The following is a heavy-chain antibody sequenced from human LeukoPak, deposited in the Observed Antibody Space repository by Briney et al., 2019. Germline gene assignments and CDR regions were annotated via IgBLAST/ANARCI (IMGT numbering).Heavy chain of an antibody. CDR3: ARMSSYCDY. Sequence: GGCLRLSCVASGFTFSSHHMNWVRQTPGKGLESVATIKPDGSEKYYVDSVKGRFTISRDNAKSSLYLQMNSLRAEDTGVYFCARMSSYCDYWGQGTLVTVSS. J-gene: IGHJ4*02. V-gene: IGHV3-7*01. CDR2: IKPDGSEK. CDR1: GFTFSSHH. D-gene: IGHD2-2*01.